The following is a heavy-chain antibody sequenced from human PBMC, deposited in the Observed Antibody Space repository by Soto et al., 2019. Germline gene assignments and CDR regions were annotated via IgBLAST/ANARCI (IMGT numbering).Heavy chain of an antibody. J-gene: IGHJ5*02. CDR2: INHSGST. Sequence: SETLSLTCAVYGGSFSGYYWSWIRQPPGKGLEWIGEINHSGSTNYNPSLRSRVTISVDTSKNQFSLKLSSVTAADTAVYYCARATVTPRSRENWFDPWGQGTLVTVSS. CDR3: ARATVTPRSRENWFDP. CDR1: GGSFSGYY. V-gene: IGHV4-34*01. D-gene: IGHD4-17*01.